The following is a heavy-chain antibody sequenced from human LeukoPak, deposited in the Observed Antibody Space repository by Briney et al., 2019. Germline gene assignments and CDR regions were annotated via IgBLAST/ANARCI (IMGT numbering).Heavy chain of an antibody. D-gene: IGHD6-19*01. Sequence: SETLSLTCAVYGGSFSGYYWSWIRQPPGKGLEWIGEINHSGSTNYNPSLKSRVTISVDTSKNQFSLKLSSVTAADTAVYYCAGGGSGWYYYYYGMDVWGQGTTVTVSS. CDR2: INHSGST. J-gene: IGHJ6*02. CDR3: AGGGSGWYYYYYGMDV. V-gene: IGHV4-34*01. CDR1: GGSFSGYY.